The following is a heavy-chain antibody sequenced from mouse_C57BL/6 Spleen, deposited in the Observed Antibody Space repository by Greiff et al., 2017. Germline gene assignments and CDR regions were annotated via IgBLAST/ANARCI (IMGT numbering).Heavy chain of an antibody. CDR2: IYPRSGNT. CDR1: GYTFTSYG. J-gene: IGHJ2*01. Sequence: VQVVESGAELARPGASVKLSCKASGYTFTSYGISWVKQRTGQGLEWIGEIYPRSGNTYYNEKFKGKATLTADKSSSTAYMELRSLTSEDSAVYFCAYGNYEVDYWGQGTTLTVSS. V-gene: IGHV1-81*01. D-gene: IGHD2-1*01. CDR3: AYGNYEVDY.